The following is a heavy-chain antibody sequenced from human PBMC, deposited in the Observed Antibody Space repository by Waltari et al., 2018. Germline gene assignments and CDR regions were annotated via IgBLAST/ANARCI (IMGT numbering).Heavy chain of an antibody. CDR2: ISKDGQKK. J-gene: IGHJ4*02. V-gene: IGHV3-30*04. D-gene: IGHD3-9*01. Sequence: WGRRSPCRGLGLDGLISKDGQKKNYADSVKGGFTISRENSKKTLYLQIDDVRREDTATYCCARVASPLTAGRGLDYWGQGTLVTVSA. CDR3: ARVASPLTAGRGLDY.